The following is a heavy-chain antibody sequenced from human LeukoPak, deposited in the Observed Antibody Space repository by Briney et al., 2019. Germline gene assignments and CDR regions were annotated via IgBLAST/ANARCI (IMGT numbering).Heavy chain of an antibody. Sequence: GGSLRLSCAASEFTFSSYALHWVRQAPGKGLEWVATISYDGNNKYYADSVKGRFTISRDNSKNTLYLQMNSLRAEDTAVYYCARALVLRYFDWGGAFDVWGRGTMVTVSS. CDR2: ISYDGNNK. CDR1: EFTFSSYA. D-gene: IGHD3-9*01. CDR3: ARALVLRYFDWGGAFDV. J-gene: IGHJ3*01. V-gene: IGHV3-30-3*01.